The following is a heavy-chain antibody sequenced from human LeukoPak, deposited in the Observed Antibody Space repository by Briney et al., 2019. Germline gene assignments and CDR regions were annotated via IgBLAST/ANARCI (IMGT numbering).Heavy chain of an antibody. CDR3: ARVFDCSGGSCPNWFDP. D-gene: IGHD2-15*01. CDR1: GGSISSHY. CDR2: IYYSGST. V-gene: IGHV4-59*11. Sequence: SETLSLTCTVSGGSISSHYWSWIRQPPGKGLEWIGYIYYSGSTNYNPSLKSRVTISVDTSKNQFSLKLSSVTAADTAVYYCARVFDCSGGSCPNWFDPWGQGTPVTVSS. J-gene: IGHJ5*02.